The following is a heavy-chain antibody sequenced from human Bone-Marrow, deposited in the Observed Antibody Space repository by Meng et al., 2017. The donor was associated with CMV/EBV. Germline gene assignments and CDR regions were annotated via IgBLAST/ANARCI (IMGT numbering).Heavy chain of an antibody. CDR3: ARGAVDDSSGYYHPLGY. D-gene: IGHD3-22*01. V-gene: IGHV3-21*01. CDR1: GFTFSSYS. Sequence: GESLKISCEASGFTFSSYSMNWVRQAPGKGLEWVSSISSSGFYINDADSVKGRFSISRDNTKNSLHLQMSSLRVEDTAMYYCARGAVDDSSGYYHPLGYWVQGMLVTVSS. CDR2: ISSSGFYI. J-gene: IGHJ4*02.